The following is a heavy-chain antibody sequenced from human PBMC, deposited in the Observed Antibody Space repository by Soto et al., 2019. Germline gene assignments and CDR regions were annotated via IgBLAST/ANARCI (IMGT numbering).Heavy chain of an antibody. J-gene: IGHJ4*02. D-gene: IGHD3-22*01. Sequence: GGSLRLSCAASGITFSSYAMHWVRQAPGKGLEYVSSISTNGGSTHYADSVKGRFTIYRDNSKNTQYLKMSSLRADDTAVYYCVKGEYYYDSSGYYPFDYWGQGTLVTVSS. CDR3: VKGEYYYDSSGYYPFDY. CDR1: GITFSSYA. V-gene: IGHV3-64D*06. CDR2: ISTNGGST.